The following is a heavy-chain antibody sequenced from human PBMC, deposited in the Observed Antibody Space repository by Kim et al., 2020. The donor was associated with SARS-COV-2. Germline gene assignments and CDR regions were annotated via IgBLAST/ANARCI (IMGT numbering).Heavy chain of an antibody. Sequence: SETLSLTCAVYGGSFSGYYWSWIRQPPGKGLEWIGEINHSGSTNYNPSLKSRVTISVDTSKNQFSLKLSSVTAADTAVYYCARGLRGKGGMGIDSFPVNYYYYMDVWGKGTTVTVSS. V-gene: IGHV4-34*01. CDR2: INHSGST. J-gene: IGHJ6*03. D-gene: IGHD3-16*01. CDR3: ARGLRGKGGMGIDSFPVNYYYYMDV. CDR1: GGSFSGYY.